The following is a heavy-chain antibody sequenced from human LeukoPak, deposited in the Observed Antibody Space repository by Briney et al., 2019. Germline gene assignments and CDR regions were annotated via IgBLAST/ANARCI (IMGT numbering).Heavy chain of an antibody. D-gene: IGHD3-3*01. CDR3: AFFWSGYSNGMDV. Sequence: PGGSLRLSCAASGFTFSTYWMHWVCQAPGKGLVCVSRINTDGSSTIYADSVKGRFTISRDNAKNTLYLQMNSLRAEDTAVYYCAFFWSGYSNGMDVWGQGTTVTVSS. CDR2: INTDGSST. CDR1: GFTFSTYW. J-gene: IGHJ6*02. V-gene: IGHV3-74*01.